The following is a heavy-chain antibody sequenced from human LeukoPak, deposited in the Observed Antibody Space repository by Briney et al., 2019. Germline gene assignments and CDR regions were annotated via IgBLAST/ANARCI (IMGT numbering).Heavy chain of an antibody. D-gene: IGHD1-26*01. V-gene: IGHV4-39*07. CDR1: GASISGSSHYF. CDR2: IYYSGST. Sequence: SETLSLTCTVSGASISGSSHYFWGWIRQTPGKGLEWIGSIYYSGSTYYNPSLKSRVTISVDTSKNQFSLKLSSVTAADTAVYYCARYSDLSGSYTDYWGQGTLVTVSS. CDR3: ARYSDLSGSYTDY. J-gene: IGHJ4*02.